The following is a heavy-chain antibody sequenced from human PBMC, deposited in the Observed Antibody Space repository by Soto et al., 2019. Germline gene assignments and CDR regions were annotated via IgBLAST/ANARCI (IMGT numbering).Heavy chain of an antibody. CDR2: ISYSGST. D-gene: IGHD4-17*01. V-gene: IGHV4-59*01. J-gene: IGHJ5*02. CDR3: ARDPSEYGVNSLLWFDP. Sequence: SETLSLTCTVSGDSISSYYWNWIRQPPGKGLEWIGYISYSGSTNYNPSLKSRVTISVDTSKNQFSLKVTSVTAADTAVYYCARDPSEYGVNSLLWFDPWGQGTLVTVSS. CDR1: GDSISSYY.